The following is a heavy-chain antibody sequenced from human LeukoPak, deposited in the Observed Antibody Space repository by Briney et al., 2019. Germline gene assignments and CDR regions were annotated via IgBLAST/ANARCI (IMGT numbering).Heavy chain of an antibody. CDR2: IYSGGST. V-gene: IGHV3-66*01. CDR1: GFTVSSNY. J-gene: IGHJ4*02. Sequence: GGSLRLSCAASGFTVSSNYMSWVRQAPGKGLEWVSVIYSGGSTHYADSVKGRFTISRDNSKNTLYLQMNSLRAEDTAVYYCARLYSGSYYYYFDYWGQGTLVTVSS. CDR3: ARLYSGSYYYYFDY. D-gene: IGHD1-26*01.